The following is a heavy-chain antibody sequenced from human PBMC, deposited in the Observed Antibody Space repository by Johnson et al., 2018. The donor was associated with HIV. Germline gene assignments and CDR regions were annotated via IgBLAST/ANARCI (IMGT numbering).Heavy chain of an antibody. J-gene: IGHJ3*02. CDR3: ARDATYYYDSSGYHDAFDI. D-gene: IGHD3-22*01. V-gene: IGHV3-30-3*01. CDR1: GFTFSSSA. Sequence: VQLVESGGGVVQPGRSLRLSCAASGFTFSSSAMHWVRQAPGKGLEWVAVISYAGSTKYYSYSVTGRFTISRDNSKNTLYLQMNSLRAEDTAVYYCARDATYYYDSSGYHDAFDIWGQGTMVTVSS. CDR2: ISYAGSTK.